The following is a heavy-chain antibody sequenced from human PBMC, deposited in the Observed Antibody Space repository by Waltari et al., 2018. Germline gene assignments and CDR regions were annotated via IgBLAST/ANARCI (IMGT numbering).Heavy chain of an antibody. V-gene: IGHV3-23*01. D-gene: IGHD6-19*01. J-gene: IGHJ3*02. CDR1: GFTFSSYA. CDR3: AKMGAYRVAGSPGLFAFDI. Sequence: EVQLLESGGGLVQPGGSLRLSCAASGFTFSSYAMSWVRQAPGKGLEWVSAIRCRGGSTYYADSVKGRFTMSRDKSKNTLYLQMNSLRAEDTAVYYCAKMGAYRVAGSPGLFAFDIWGQGTMVTVSS. CDR2: IRCRGGST.